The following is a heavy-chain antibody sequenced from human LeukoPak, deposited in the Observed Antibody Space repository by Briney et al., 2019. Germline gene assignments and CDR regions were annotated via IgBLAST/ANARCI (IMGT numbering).Heavy chain of an antibody. Sequence: PSETLSLTCAVSGGSISSGGYSWSWIRQPPGKGLEWIGYIYHSGSTNYNPSLKSRVTISVDKSKNQFSLKLSSVTAADTAVYYCARSPGTMTRYFDLWGRGTLVTVSS. J-gene: IGHJ2*01. D-gene: IGHD3-22*01. CDR2: IYHSGST. CDR3: ARSPGTMTRYFDL. V-gene: IGHV4-30-2*01. CDR1: GGSISSGGYS.